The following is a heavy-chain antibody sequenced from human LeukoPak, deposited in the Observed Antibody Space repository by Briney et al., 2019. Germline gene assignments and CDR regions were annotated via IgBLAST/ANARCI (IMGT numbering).Heavy chain of an antibody. J-gene: IGHJ4*02. Sequence: AGGSLRLSCAASGFTFSNYEMTWVRQAPGKGLEWVSAISGSGGSTYYADSVKGRFTISRDNSKNTLYLQMNSLRAEDTAVYYCALLFFYGSGSYKYWGQGTLVTVSS. CDR2: ISGSGGST. CDR3: ALLFFYGSGSYKY. D-gene: IGHD3-10*01. V-gene: IGHV3-23*01. CDR1: GFTFSNYE.